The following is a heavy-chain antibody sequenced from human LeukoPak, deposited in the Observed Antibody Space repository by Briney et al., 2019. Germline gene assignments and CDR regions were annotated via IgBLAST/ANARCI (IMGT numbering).Heavy chain of an antibody. Sequence: PSETLSLTCTVSGYSISSGYYWGWIRQPPGKGLEWIGRIYTSGSTTYNPSLKSRVTMSVDTSKNQFSLKLSPVTAADTAVYYCARVPYDFWSCYLNNWFDPWGQGTLVTVSS. CDR3: ARVPYDFWSCYLNNWFDP. V-gene: IGHV4-38-2*02. D-gene: IGHD3-3*01. CDR1: GYSISSGYY. J-gene: IGHJ5*02. CDR2: IYTSGST.